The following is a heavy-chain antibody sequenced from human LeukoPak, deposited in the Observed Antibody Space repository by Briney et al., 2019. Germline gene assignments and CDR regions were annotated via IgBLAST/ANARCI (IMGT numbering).Heavy chain of an antibody. Sequence: SCKVSGYTLTELSMHWVRQAPGKGLEWVAVISYDGSNKYYADSVKGRFTISRDNSKNTLYLQMNSLRAEDTAVYYCASGAIAAVETFDYWGQGTLVTVSS. CDR2: ISYDGSNK. V-gene: IGHV3-30-3*01. CDR3: ASGAIAAVETFDY. D-gene: IGHD6-13*01. CDR1: GYTLTELS. J-gene: IGHJ4*02.